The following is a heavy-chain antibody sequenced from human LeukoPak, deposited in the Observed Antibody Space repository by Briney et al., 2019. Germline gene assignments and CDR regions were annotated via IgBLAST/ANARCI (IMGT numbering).Heavy chain of an antibody. CDR2: ISYDGSNK. D-gene: IGHD2-21*02. CDR1: GFTFSSYG. CDR3: AKEGKPHIVVVTENWYFDL. V-gene: IGHV3-30*18. Sequence: RSLSLSCAASGFTFSSYGMHWVRQAPGKGLEWVAVISYDGSNKYYADSVKGRFTISRDNSKNTLYLQMNSLRAEDTAVYYCAKEGKPHIVVVTENWYFDLWGRGTLVTVSS. J-gene: IGHJ2*01.